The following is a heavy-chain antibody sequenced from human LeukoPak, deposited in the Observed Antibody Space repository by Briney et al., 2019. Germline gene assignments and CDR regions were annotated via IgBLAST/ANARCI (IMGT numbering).Heavy chain of an antibody. CDR2: ISGSGGST. V-gene: IGHV3-23*01. CDR3: AKDSKGYCSGGSCYSGPDY. Sequence: PGGSLRLSCAASGFTFSSYAMSWVRQAPGKGLEWVSAISGSGGSTYYADSVKGRFTISRDSSKNTLYLQMNSLRAEDTALYYCAKDSKGYCSGGSCYSGPDYWGQGTLVTVSS. D-gene: IGHD2-15*01. CDR1: GFTFSSYA. J-gene: IGHJ4*02.